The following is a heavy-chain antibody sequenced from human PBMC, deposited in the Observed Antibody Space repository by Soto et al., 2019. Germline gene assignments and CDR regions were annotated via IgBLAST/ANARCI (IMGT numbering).Heavy chain of an antibody. Sequence: QVQLVESGGGVVQPGRSLRLSCAASGFTFRTYAMHWVRQAPGKGLEWVAFLSYDGNNNYYADSVKGRFTVSRDNSKNTLYLQMNSLRREDTAVYYCAKREGAVDYWGQGTLVTVSS. D-gene: IGHD1-26*01. CDR3: AKREGAVDY. CDR1: GFTFRTYA. CDR2: LSYDGNNN. J-gene: IGHJ4*02. V-gene: IGHV3-30-3*01.